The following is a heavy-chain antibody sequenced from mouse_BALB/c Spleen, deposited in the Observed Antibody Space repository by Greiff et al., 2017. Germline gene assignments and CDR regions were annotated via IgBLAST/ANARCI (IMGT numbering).Heavy chain of an antibody. J-gene: IGHJ2*01. V-gene: IGHV5-17*02. CDR3: ARSPLGFYFDY. CDR1: GFTFSSFG. D-gene: IGHD6-1*01. Sequence: EVQLVESGGGLVQPGGSRKLSCAASGFTFSSFGMHWVRQAPEKGLEWVAYISSGSSTIYYADTVKGRFTISRDNPKNTLFLQMTSLRSEDTAMYYCARSPLGFYFDYWGQGTTLTVSS. CDR2: ISSGSSTI.